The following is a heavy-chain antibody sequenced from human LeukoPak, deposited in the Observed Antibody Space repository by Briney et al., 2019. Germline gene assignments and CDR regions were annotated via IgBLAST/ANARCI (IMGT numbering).Heavy chain of an antibody. V-gene: IGHV4-59*11. Sequence: SSETLSLTCTVSGASFGSHYWTWIRQAPGEGLEWIGYVYYDGTTNYNPSLKSRVTISIDTSNNQLSLNLRSVTAADTAIYYCARRYYYHSSGFYYSYLDYWGQGALVTVSS. CDR2: VYYDGTT. J-gene: IGHJ4*02. CDR3: ARRYYYHSSGFYYSYLDY. CDR1: GASFGSHY. D-gene: IGHD3-22*01.